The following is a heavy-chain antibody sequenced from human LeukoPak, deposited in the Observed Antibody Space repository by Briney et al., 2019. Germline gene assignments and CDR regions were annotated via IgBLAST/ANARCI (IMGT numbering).Heavy chain of an antibody. V-gene: IGHV3-7*03. J-gene: IGHJ4*02. D-gene: IGHD3-22*01. Sequence: GGSLRLSCAASGFTFSSHWMSWVRQAPGKGLEWVANIKTDGSQIYYVDSVKGRFTISRDNSKNTLYLQMNSLRAEDTAVYYCAKMPNTYYYDSSGYYYWGQGTLVTVSS. CDR2: IKTDGSQI. CDR3: AKMPNTYYYDSSGYYY. CDR1: GFTFSSHW.